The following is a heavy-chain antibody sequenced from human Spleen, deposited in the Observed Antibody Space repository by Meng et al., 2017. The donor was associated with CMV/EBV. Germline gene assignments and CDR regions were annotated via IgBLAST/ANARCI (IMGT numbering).Heavy chain of an antibody. J-gene: IGHJ4*02. D-gene: IGHD3-22*01. CDR3: ARGLHYYDSSGYPHWPFILDY. CDR1: GGSFSGYY. CDR2: INHSGST. V-gene: IGHV4-34*01. Sequence: ETLSLTCAVYGGSFSGYYWSWIRQPPGKGLEWIGEINHSGSTNYNPSLKGRVTISVDTSKNQFSLKLSSVTAADTAVYYCARGLHYYDSSGYPHWPFILDYWGQGTLVTVSS.